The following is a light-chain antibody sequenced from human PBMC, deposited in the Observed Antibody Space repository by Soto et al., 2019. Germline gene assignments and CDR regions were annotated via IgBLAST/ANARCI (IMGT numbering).Light chain of an antibody. CDR3: SSYTGSSTLYV. Sequence: QSVLTRPASVSGSPGQSIASSCTGTSSDVGTYNYVSWYQQHPGKAPKVMIYEVTYRPSGVSNRFSGSKSGNTASLTISGLQAEDEAEYYCSSYTGSSTLYVFGTGTKVTV. CDR2: EVT. CDR1: SSDVGTYNY. V-gene: IGLV2-14*01. J-gene: IGLJ1*01.